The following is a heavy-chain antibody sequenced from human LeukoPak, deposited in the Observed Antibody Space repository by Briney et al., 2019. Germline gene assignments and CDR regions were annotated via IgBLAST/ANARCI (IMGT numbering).Heavy chain of an antibody. CDR2: INSDGSST. CDR1: GFTFSSYW. Sequence: GGSLRLSCAASGFTFSSYWMHWVRQAPGKGLVWVSRINSDGSSTSYADSVKGRFTISRDNAKNTLYLQMNSLGAEDTAVYYCARVAYCGGDCYPDYYYYYGMDVWGQGTTVTVSS. V-gene: IGHV3-74*01. J-gene: IGHJ6*02. CDR3: ARVAYCGGDCYPDYYYYYGMDV. D-gene: IGHD2-21*02.